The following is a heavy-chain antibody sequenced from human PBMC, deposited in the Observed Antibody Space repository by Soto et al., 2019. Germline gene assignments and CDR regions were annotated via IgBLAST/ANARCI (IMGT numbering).Heavy chain of an antibody. V-gene: IGHV3-30-3*01. Sequence: PGGSLRLSCAASGFTFSSYAMHWVRQAPGKGLEWVAVISYDGSNKYYADSVKGRFTISRDNSKNTLYLQMNSLRAEDTAVYYCARDFISGGGTDFDYWGQGT. CDR1: GFTFSSYA. CDR3: ARDFISGGGTDFDY. D-gene: IGHD2-15*01. CDR2: ISYDGSNK. J-gene: IGHJ4*02.